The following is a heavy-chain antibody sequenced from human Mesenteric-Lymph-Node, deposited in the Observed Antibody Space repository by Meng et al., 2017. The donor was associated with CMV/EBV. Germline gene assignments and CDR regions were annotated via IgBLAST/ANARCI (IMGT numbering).Heavy chain of an antibody. CDR3: ARGSPLRITIFGVVTPRGYFDY. CDR1: GGSFSGYY. D-gene: IGHD3-3*01. Sequence: SETLSLTCAVYGGSFSGYYWSWIRQPPGKGLEWIGEINHSGSTNYNPSLKSRVTISVDTSKNQFSLKLSSVTAADTAVYYCARGSPLRITIFGVVTPRGYFDYWGQGTLVTVSS. V-gene: IGHV4-34*01. J-gene: IGHJ4*02. CDR2: INHSGST.